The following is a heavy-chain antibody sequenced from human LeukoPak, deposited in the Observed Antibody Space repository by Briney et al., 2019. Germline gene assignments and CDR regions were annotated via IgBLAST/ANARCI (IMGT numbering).Heavy chain of an antibody. D-gene: IGHD3-3*01. J-gene: IGHJ4*02. CDR3: ARGRGGDFWSSYYDY. Sequence: SETLSLTCTVSGGSFSSGSYYWGWIRQGPGMGLEWIGYIYYSGSNSYNPSLKSRVTILLDTSKNQFSLRLNSVTAADTAIYYCARGRGGDFWSSYYDYWGQGTLVTVSS. CDR2: IYYSGSN. V-gene: IGHV4-61*01. CDR1: GGSFSSGSYY.